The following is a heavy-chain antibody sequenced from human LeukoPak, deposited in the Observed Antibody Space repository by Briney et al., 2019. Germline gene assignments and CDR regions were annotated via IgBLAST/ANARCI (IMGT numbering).Heavy chain of an antibody. D-gene: IGHD3-3*01. CDR1: GFTFNTYT. Sequence: KAGGSLRLSCAASGFTFNTYTMNWVRQAPGKGLEWVSSITGSSSYIYYADSVKGRFTISRDNAKNSLYLQMNSLRAEDTAVYYCANYSRFLEWLLDYWGQGTLVTVSS. CDR3: ANYSRFLEWLLDY. CDR2: ITGSSSYI. J-gene: IGHJ4*02. V-gene: IGHV3-21*01.